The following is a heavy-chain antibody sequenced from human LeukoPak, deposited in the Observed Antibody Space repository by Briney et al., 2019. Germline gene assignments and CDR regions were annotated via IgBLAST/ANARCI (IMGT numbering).Heavy chain of an antibody. CDR3: ARDRGAYCGGDCYFGYFDY. V-gene: IGHV3-33*01. Sequence: GGSLRLSCAASGFPFSSYGVHGLPQAPGKGLQWVALIWYYGCNKFYAGSVKGRFTISRDNSKNTLYLQMNSLSAEDTAVYYCARDRGAYCGGDCYFGYFDYWGQGTLVTVSS. D-gene: IGHD2-21*02. CDR2: IWYYGCNK. CDR1: GFPFSSYG. J-gene: IGHJ4*02.